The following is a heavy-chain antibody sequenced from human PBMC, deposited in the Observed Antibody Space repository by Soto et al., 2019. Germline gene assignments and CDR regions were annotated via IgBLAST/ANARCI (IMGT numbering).Heavy chain of an antibody. Sequence: QVQLQESGPGLVKPSETLSLTCTVSGGSISSYYWSWIRQPPGKGLEWIGYIYYSGGTNYNPSLKSRVTISVDTSKNQFSLKLSSVTAADTAVYYCARASTIFGVADDAFDIWGQGTMVTVSS. D-gene: IGHD3-3*01. CDR1: GGSISSYY. CDR2: IYYSGGT. J-gene: IGHJ3*02. V-gene: IGHV4-59*01. CDR3: ARASTIFGVADDAFDI.